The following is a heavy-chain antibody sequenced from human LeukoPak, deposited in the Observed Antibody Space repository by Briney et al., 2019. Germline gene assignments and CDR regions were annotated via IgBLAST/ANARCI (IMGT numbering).Heavy chain of an antibody. CDR1: GYTFTDYG. V-gene: IGHV1-18*01. CDR2: ISTYNGNT. D-gene: IGHD3-9*01. J-gene: IGHJ4*02. CDR3: TLTMQVY. Sequence: ASVKVSCKASGYTFTDYGISWVRQAPGQGLEWMGWISTYNGNTNYARNLQGRVTMTTDTSTSTAYRELRSLRSDDTAVYFCTLTMQVYWGQGTLVTVSS.